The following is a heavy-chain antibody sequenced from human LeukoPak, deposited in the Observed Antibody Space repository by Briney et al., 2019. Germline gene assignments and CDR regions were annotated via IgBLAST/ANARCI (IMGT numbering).Heavy chain of an antibody. CDR2: INPNSGGT. CDR1: GYTFTGYY. V-gene: IGHV1-2*04. Sequence: ASVKVSCKASGYTFTGYYMHWVRQAPGQGLEWMGWINPNSGGTNYAQKFQGWVTMTRDTSISTAYMELSRLRSDDKAVYYCARFQRTPPEGFGELRYYYYGMDVWGQGTTVTVSS. J-gene: IGHJ6*02. D-gene: IGHD3-10*01. CDR3: ARFQRTPPEGFGELRYYYYGMDV.